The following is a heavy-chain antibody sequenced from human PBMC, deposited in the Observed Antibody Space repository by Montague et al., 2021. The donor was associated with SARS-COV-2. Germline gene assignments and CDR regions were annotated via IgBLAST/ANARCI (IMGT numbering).Heavy chain of an antibody. CDR1: GFTFYNYA. CDR2: IASGGRST. Sequence: SLRLSCAASGFTFYNYAMNWVRQAPGKGLEWVSVIASGGRSTFYADSVKGRFTISRDNSMDTLYLQMYSLRPEDTAIYCCAKDPVPVAGRYFDYWGQGTLVTVSS. CDR3: AKDPVPVAGRYFDY. D-gene: IGHD6-19*01. V-gene: IGHV3-23*03. J-gene: IGHJ4*02.